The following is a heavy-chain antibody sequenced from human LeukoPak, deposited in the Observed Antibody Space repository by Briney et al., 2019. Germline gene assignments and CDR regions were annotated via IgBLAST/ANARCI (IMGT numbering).Heavy chain of an antibody. CDR2: IRYDGSNK. CDR3: AKDARPNWNYNYYYMDV. J-gene: IGHJ6*03. D-gene: IGHD1-20*01. CDR1: GFTFSSYG. V-gene: IGHV3-30*02. Sequence: GGSLRLSCAASGFTFSSYGMHWVRQAPGKGLEWVAFIRYDGSNKYYADSVKGRFTISRDNSKNTLYLQVNSLRAEDTAVYYCAKDARPNWNYNYYYMDVWGKGTTVTVSS.